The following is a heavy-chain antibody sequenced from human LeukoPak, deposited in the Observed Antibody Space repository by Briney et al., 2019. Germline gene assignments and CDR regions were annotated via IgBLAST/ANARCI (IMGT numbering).Heavy chain of an antibody. J-gene: IGHJ4*02. CDR3: AKVSAPVDTAMVKGIDY. CDR2: HSGSGGNT. V-gene: IGHV3-23*01. CDR1: GLTFSSCA. D-gene: IGHD5-18*01. Sequence: GGPLPLFCAACGLTFSSCALRWVRQAPGKGLAGVSAHSGSGGNTLYADSVKGRFPISKDNSKNTLYLQMNSLRAEDTAVYYCAKVSAPVDTAMVKGIDYGGQGWLVTV.